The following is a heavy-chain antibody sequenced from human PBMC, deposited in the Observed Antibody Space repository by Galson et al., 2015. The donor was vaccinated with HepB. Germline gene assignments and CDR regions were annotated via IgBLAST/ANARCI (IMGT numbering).Heavy chain of an antibody. J-gene: IGHJ4*02. V-gene: IGHV3-7*01. CDR2: IKPDGSEN. D-gene: IGHD3-10*01. CDR3: TRRAGVL. CDR1: GFTFSNYP. Sequence: SLRLSCAASGFTFSNYPMNWVRQAPGKGLECVAHIKPDGSENYYVDSVKGRFTISRDNARNSLYLQMNSLRAEDTAVYFCTRRAGVLWGQGTLVTVSS.